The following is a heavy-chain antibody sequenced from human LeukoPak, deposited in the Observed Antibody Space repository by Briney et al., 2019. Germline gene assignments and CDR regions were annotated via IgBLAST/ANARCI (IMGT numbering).Heavy chain of an antibody. CDR2: IYPGDSDT. Sequence: AGESLKISCKGSGYSFTSYWIGWVRQLPGKGLEWMGIIYPGDSDTRYSPSFQGQVTISADKSISTAYLQWSSLKASDTAMYYCARHPSDYGDYDARTRGGWFDPWGQGSLVTVSS. V-gene: IGHV5-51*01. D-gene: IGHD4-17*01. CDR3: ARHPSDYGDYDARTRGGWFDP. CDR1: GYSFTSYW. J-gene: IGHJ5*02.